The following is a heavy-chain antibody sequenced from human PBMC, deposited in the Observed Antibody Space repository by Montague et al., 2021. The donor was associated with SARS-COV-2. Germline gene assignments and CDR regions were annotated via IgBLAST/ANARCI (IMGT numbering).Heavy chain of an antibody. CDR1: GGSISSYY. J-gene: IGHJ4*02. CDR2: IYYSGST. CDR3: VVVPLGPRGRGFDY. D-gene: IGHD2-15*01. V-gene: IGHV4-59*12. Sequence: SETLSLTCTVSGGSISSYYWSWIRQPPGKGLEWIGYIYYSGSTNYNPSLKSRVTISVDTSKNQFSLKLSSVTAADTAVYYCVVVPLGPRGRGFDYWGQGTLVTVSS.